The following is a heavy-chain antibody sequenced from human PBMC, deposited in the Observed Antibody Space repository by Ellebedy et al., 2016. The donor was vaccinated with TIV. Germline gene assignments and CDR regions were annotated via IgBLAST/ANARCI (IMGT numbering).Heavy chain of an antibody. CDR1: GGSISGYY. V-gene: IGHV4-59*08. CDR3: ARHQGELDSSGYYYEMHFYY. J-gene: IGHJ4*02. D-gene: IGHD3-22*01. CDR2: IYYSGST. Sequence: MPSETLSLTCTVSGGSISGYYWSWIRQPPGKGLEWIGYIYYSGSTNYNPSLKSRVTISVDTSKNQFSLKLNSVTAADTAVYYCARHQGELDSSGYYYEMHFYYWGQGTLVTVSS.